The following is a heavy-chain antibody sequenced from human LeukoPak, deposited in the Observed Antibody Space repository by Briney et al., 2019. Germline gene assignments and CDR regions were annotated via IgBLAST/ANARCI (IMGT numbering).Heavy chain of an antibody. Sequence: SGTLSLTCAVSGGSISSSNWWSWVRQPSGKGLEWIGEIYHSGSTNYNPSLKSRVTISVDKSKNQFSLKLSSVTAADTAVYYCARVMGMTPQYYFDYWGQGTLVTVSS. CDR2: IYHSGST. CDR1: GGSISSSNW. V-gene: IGHV4-4*02. J-gene: IGHJ4*02. D-gene: IGHD7-27*01. CDR3: ARVMGMTPQYYFDY.